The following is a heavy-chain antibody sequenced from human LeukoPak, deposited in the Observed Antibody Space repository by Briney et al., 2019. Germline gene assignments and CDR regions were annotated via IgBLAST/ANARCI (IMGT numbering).Heavy chain of an antibody. J-gene: IGHJ6*03. CDR1: GFTFSSYS. V-gene: IGHV3-48*01. Sequence: GGSLRLSCAASGFTFSSYSMNWVRQAPGKGLEWVSYISSSGSTIYYADSVKGRFTISRDNAKNSLYLQMNSLRAEDTAVYYCAREGMAVTRPFYYMDVWAKGPRSPSP. CDR3: AREGMAVTRPFYYMDV. D-gene: IGHD6-19*01. CDR2: ISSSGSTI.